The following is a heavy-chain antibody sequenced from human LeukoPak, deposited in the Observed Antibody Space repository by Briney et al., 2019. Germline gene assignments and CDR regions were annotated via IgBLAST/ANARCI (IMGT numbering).Heavy chain of an antibody. CDR1: GFTFSSYA. CDR2: ISYDGSNK. Sequence: GGSLRLSCAASGFTFSSYAMHWVRQAPGKGLEWVAVISYDGSNKYYADSVKGRFTISRDNSKNTLYLQMNSLRAEDTAVYYCAKDLYQLYYYYYGMDVWGQGTTVTVSS. V-gene: IGHV3-30*04. CDR3: AKDLYQLYYYYYGMDV. J-gene: IGHJ6*02. D-gene: IGHD6-6*01.